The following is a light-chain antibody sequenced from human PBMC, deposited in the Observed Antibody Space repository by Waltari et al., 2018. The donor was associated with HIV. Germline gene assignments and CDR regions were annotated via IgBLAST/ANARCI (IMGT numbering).Light chain of an antibody. CDR1: QTVTKF. J-gene: IGKJ4*01. Sequence: EIVLTQSPAPLSLSPRATATPSCRASQTVTKFLAWYQKKPGQAPRLLIHDTSNRAAGIPDRFSGGGSGTDFTLTISSLEPEDFAVYYCQERTNWPAVTFGGGTKVEIK. V-gene: IGKV3-11*01. CDR3: QERTNWPAVT. CDR2: DTS.